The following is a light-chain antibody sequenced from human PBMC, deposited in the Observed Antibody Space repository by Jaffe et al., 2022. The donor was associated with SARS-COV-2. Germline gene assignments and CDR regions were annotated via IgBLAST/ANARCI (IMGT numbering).Light chain of an antibody. V-gene: IGKV3-15*01. Sequence: EIVMTQSSATLSVSPGERATLSCRASQSVSSNLAWYQQKPGQAPRLLIYGASTRATGIPARFSGSGSGTEFTLTISSLQSEDFAVYYCQQYLNWPRTFGQGTKVEIK. CDR2: GAS. CDR1: QSVSSN. CDR3: QQYLNWPRT. J-gene: IGKJ1*01.